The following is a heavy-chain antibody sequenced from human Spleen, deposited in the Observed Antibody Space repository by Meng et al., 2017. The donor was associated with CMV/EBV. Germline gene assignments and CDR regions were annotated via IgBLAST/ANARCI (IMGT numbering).Heavy chain of an antibody. J-gene: IGHJ5*02. V-gene: IGHV1-69*04. Sequence: SENTFNHYGLSWVRQAPGQGLEWMGTFIPLINTAEYERKFQGRVTITADKSSTTTHLELTSLTSGDTAVYYCARSPSILVGHSEIDLWGQGTLVTVSS. CDR1: ENTFNHYG. CDR3: ARSPSILVGHSEIDL. D-gene: IGHD3-22*01. CDR2: FIPLINTA.